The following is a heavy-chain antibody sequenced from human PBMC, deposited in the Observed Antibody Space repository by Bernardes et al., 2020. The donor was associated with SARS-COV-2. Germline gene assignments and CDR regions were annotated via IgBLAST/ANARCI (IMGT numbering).Heavy chain of an antibody. CDR3: AGHRGPQRSCER. CDR1: GGSISSYY. CDR2: MYYSGTT. J-gene: IGHJ2*01. V-gene: IGHV4-59*08. D-gene: IGHD6-25*01. Sequence: SESLSLTCTVSGGSISSYYWSWIRQPPGRGLEWIGYMYYSGTTDYNPSLKSRVTISVDTSKNQFSLKLISVAAADTAVYYCAGHRGPQRSCERWGRGTLVTVAS.